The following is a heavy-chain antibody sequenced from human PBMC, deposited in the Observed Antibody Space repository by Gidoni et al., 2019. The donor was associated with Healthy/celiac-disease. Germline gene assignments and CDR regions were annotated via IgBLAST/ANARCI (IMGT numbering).Heavy chain of an antibody. Sequence: QVQLQESGPGLVKPSQTLPLTCTVSGGPISSGDYYWSWIRQPPGKGLEWIGYIYYSGSTYYNPSLKSRVTISVDTSKTQFSLKLSSVTAADTAVYYCARDEYYDSSGYYYGVDWGQGTLVTVSS. CDR1: GGPISSGDYY. V-gene: IGHV4-30-4*01. CDR3: ARDEYYDSSGYYYGVD. CDR2: IYYSGST. D-gene: IGHD3-22*01. J-gene: IGHJ4*02.